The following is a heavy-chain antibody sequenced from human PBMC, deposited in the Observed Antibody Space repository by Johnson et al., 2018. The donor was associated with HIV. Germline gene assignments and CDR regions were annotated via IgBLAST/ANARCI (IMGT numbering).Heavy chain of an antibody. D-gene: IGHD5-18*01. V-gene: IGHV3-30*03. CDR2: ISYDGSNK. CDR1: GFTFSGYG. Sequence: QMQLVESGGGEVQPGRSLRLSCAASGFTFSGYGMHWVRQAPGKGLEWVAVISYDGSNKYYADSVKGRFTISRDNAKNSLYLQMNSLRAEDTAVYYCARDRKSVNSYGLNHDAFDIWGQGTMVTVSS. CDR3: ARDRKSVNSYGLNHDAFDI. J-gene: IGHJ3*02.